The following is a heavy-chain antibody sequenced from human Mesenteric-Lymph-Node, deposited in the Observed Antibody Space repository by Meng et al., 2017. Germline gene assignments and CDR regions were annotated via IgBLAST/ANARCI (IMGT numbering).Heavy chain of an antibody. CDR2: TYYKSKWYN. Sequence: QVQLQPSGPGLVKPSQTLSLTCAISGDSVSTNSAAWNWIRQSPSGGLEWLGRTYYKSKWYNDYAESVKSRIAINPDTSKNQFSLQLNSVTPEDTAVYYCARDPAAFDFWGQGILVTVSS. V-gene: IGHV6-1*01. CDR1: GDSVSTNSAA. J-gene: IGHJ4*02. D-gene: IGHD6-25*01. CDR3: ARDPAAFDF.